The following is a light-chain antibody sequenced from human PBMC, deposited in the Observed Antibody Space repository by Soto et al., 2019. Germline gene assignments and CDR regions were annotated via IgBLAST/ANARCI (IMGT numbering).Light chain of an antibody. J-gene: IGKJ2*01. CDR1: QSVSSK. V-gene: IGKV3-15*01. CDR3: QQYDIWPPYT. CDR2: GAS. Sequence: TVVTQSPATLSVTHGERATLSCRASQSVSSKLAWYQQKPGQAPRLLIYGASTRAAGFPARFSGSGSGTEFTVTISSLQSEDFAIYYCQQYDIWPPYTFGQGTKV.